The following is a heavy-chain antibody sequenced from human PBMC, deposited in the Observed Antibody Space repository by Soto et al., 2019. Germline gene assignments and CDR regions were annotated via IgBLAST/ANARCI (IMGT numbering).Heavy chain of an antibody. V-gene: IGHV3-23*01. Sequence: SWGALRLSFAASGFTFCSYAMSWVRQAPGEGVEWVSTISGSAGSTYYAVSVKGRFTISRDNSKNTLYLQMNSLRAEDTAVYYCAKNPGYYYDSTGYHFDYWGQGTLVTVSS. J-gene: IGHJ4*02. CDR2: ISGSAGST. D-gene: IGHD3-22*01. CDR1: GFTFCSYA. CDR3: AKNPGYYYDSTGYHFDY.